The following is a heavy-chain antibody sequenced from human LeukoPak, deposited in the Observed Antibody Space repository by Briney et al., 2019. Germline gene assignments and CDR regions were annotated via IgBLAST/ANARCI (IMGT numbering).Heavy chain of an antibody. CDR2: IIPIFGTA. CDR3: ARVPVADDNWFDP. Sequence: ASVKVSCKASGGTFSSYAISWVRQAPGQGLGWMGGIIPIFGTANYAQKFQGRVTITTDESTSTAYMELSSLRSEDTAVYYCARVPVADDNWFDPWGQGTLVTVSS. V-gene: IGHV1-69*05. J-gene: IGHJ5*02. D-gene: IGHD6-19*01. CDR1: GGTFSSYA.